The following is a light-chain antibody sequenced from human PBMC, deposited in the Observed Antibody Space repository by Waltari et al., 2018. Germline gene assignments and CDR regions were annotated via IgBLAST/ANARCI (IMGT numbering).Light chain of an antibody. CDR3: QQYGSSPPWT. Sequence: EIVLTQSPGTLSLSPGERATLSCRASQSVSSSYLAWYQKKPGQAPRLLIYGASSRATGIPDRFSGSGSGTDFTLTISRLEPEEFAVYYCQQYGSSPPWTFGQGTKVEIK. V-gene: IGKV3-20*01. CDR1: QSVSSSY. CDR2: GAS. J-gene: IGKJ1*01.